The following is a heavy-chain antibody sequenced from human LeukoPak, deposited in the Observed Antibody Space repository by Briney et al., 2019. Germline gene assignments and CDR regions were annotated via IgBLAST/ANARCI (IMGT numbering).Heavy chain of an antibody. V-gene: IGHV1-69*04. D-gene: IGHD3-9*01. Sequence: GASVTVSCKASGGTFSSYAISWVRQAPGQGLEWMGRIIPILGIANYAQKFQGRVTITADKSTSTAYMELSSLRSEDTAVYYCARTLRYFDWTHAFDIWGQGTMVTVSS. CDR2: IIPILGIA. J-gene: IGHJ3*02. CDR3: ARTLRYFDWTHAFDI. CDR1: GGTFSSYA.